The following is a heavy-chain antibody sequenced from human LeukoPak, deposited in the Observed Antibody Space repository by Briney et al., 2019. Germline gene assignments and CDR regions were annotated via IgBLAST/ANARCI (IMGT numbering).Heavy chain of an antibody. V-gene: IGHV3-23*01. CDR2: ISGSGHST. Sequence: GGSLRLSCAASGFIFSSYAMSWVRQAPGRGLEWVSGISGSGHSTYYADSVKGRFTISRDNSKNTLYLQMNSLRAEDTAVYYCAKGEQQLVHGRDYWGQGTLVTVSS. J-gene: IGHJ4*02. D-gene: IGHD6-13*01. CDR1: GFIFSSYA. CDR3: AKGEQQLVHGRDY.